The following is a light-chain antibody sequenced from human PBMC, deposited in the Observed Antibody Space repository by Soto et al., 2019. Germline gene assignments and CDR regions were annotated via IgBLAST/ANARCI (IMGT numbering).Light chain of an antibody. CDR3: QQRSNWPPT. J-gene: IGKJ5*01. CDR2: DAS. CDR1: QSVGIY. Sequence: EVGLTQSPATLSLSPGERATLSCRASQSVGIYLGWYQQKPGQAPRLLIYDASNRATGIPGRFSGSGSGTDFTLTISSLEPEDFAIYFCQQRSNWPPTFGQGTRLEIK. V-gene: IGKV3-11*01.